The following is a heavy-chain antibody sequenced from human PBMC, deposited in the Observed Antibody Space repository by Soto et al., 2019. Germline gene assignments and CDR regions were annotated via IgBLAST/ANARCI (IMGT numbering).Heavy chain of an antibody. Sequence: QVQLVQSGAEVKKPGSSVKVSCKASGGTFSSYAISWVRQAPGQGLAWMGGIIPIFCTANSAQKFQGRVTITADESTSTAYMELSSLRSEATAVYYCATRRYYGSGSYYNYYYGMDVWGQGTTVTVSS. J-gene: IGHJ6*02. D-gene: IGHD3-10*01. V-gene: IGHV1-69*01. CDR1: GGTFSSYA. CDR3: ATRRYYGSGSYYNYYYGMDV. CDR2: IIPIFCTA.